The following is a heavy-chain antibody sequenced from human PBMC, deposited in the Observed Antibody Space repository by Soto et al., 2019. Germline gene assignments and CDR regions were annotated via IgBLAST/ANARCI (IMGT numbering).Heavy chain of an antibody. V-gene: IGHV3-33*01. CDR2: IWYDGSNK. CDR3: ARGTAMVEYYYYYMDV. Sequence: GGSLRLSCAASGFTFSSYGMHWVRQAPGKGLEWVAVIWYDGSNKYYADSVKGRFTISRDNSKNTLYLQMNSLRAEDTAVYYCARGTAMVEYYYYYMDVWGKGTTVTVSS. D-gene: IGHD5-18*01. CDR1: GFTFSSYG. J-gene: IGHJ6*03.